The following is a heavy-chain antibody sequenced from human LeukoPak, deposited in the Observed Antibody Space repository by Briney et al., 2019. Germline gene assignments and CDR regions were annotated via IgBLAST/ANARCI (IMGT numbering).Heavy chain of an antibody. V-gene: IGHV4-39*07. Sequence: SETLSLTCTVSGGSISSSSYYWGWIRQPPGKGLEWIGSIYYSGSTYYNPTLKSRVTISVDTSKNQFSLKLSSVTAADTAVYYCARARNYYDSSGFYYEGDAFDIWGQGTMVTVSS. CDR1: GGSISSSSYY. CDR2: IYYSGST. CDR3: ARARNYYDSSGFYYEGDAFDI. D-gene: IGHD3-22*01. J-gene: IGHJ3*02.